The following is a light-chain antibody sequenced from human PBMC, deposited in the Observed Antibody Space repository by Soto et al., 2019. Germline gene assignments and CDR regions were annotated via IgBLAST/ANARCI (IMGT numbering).Light chain of an antibody. Sequence: DIQMTQSPSSLSASVGDRVTITCRASQSIDTYLNWYQQKPGTAPKLLIYAASSLQSGVPSRFSGRGSGTDFTLTISSLQPEDFATYYCQKYNSAPRTFGQGTKVDIK. CDR1: QSIDTY. J-gene: IGKJ1*01. CDR2: AAS. V-gene: IGKV1-39*01. CDR3: QKYNSAPRT.